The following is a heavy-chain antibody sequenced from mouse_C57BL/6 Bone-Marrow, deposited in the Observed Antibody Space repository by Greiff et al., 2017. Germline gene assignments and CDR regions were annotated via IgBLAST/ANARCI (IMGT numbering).Heavy chain of an antibody. CDR2: IDPSDSYT. D-gene: IGHD2-13*01. CDR3: ARSGDYVVYYFDY. J-gene: IGHJ2*01. Sequence: QVQLKQSGAELVKPGASVKLSCKASGYTFTSYWMQWVKQRPGQGLEWIGEIDPSDSYTNYNQKFKGKATLTVDTSSSTAYMQLSSLTSEDSAVYYCARSGDYVVYYFDYWGQGTTRTVSS. V-gene: IGHV1-50*01. CDR1: GYTFTSYW.